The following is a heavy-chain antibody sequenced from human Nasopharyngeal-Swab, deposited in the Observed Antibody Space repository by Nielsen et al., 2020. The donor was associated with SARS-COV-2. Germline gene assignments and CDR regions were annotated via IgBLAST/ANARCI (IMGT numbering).Heavy chain of an antibody. CDR2: VNEDGSRT. J-gene: IGHJ4*02. CDR1: GVIFSKYW. V-gene: IGHV3-74*01. CDR3: VKHQGSSSDQ. Sequence: GGSLRLSCVASGVIFSKYWMHWVRQAQGKGLVWVSRVNEDGSRTDYADSVRGRFTISRDNAKNTLYLQMNSLRVEDTAVYYCVKHQGSSSDQWGQGTLVTVSS.